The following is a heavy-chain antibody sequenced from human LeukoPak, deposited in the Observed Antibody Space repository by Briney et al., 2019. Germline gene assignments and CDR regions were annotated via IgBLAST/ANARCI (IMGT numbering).Heavy chain of an antibody. J-gene: IGHJ4*02. CDR3: ARDGCSSTGTRSGGSCFDLY. CDR2: IIPIFGTA. V-gene: IGHV1-69*05. CDR1: GGTFSGYA. Sequence: ASVKVSCKASGGTFSGYAISWVRQAPGQGLEWMGRIIPIFGTANYAQKFQGRVTITTDESTSTAYMELSSLRSEDTAVYYCARDGCSSTGTRSGGSCFDLYWGQGTLVTVSS. D-gene: IGHD2-15*01.